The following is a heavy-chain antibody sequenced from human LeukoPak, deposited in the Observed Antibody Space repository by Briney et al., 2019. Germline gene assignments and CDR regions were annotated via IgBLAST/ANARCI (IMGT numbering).Heavy chain of an antibody. CDR2: ISGSGGST. V-gene: IGHV3-48*03. J-gene: IGHJ4*02. CDR1: GFTFSSYE. D-gene: IGHD5-18*01. CDR3: ARDLSGVTGYTYGRGIDY. Sequence: QPGGSLRLSCAASGFTFSSYEMNWVRQAPGKGLEWVSAISGSGGSTYYADSVKGRFTISRDNAKTSPYLQMNSLRAEDTAVYYCARDLSGVTGYTYGRGIDYWGQGTLVTVSS.